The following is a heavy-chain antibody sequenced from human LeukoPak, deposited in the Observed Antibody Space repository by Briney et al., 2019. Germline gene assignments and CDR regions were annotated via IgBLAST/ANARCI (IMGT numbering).Heavy chain of an antibody. CDR1: GFTFSSYA. V-gene: IGHV3-30-3*01. CDR2: ISYDGSNK. CDR3: AREVRLTGTDY. Sequence: GGSLRLSCAASGFTFSSYAMHWVRQAPGKGLEWVAVISYDGSNKYYADSVKGRFTISRDNSKNTLYLQMNSLRAEDTAVYYCAREVRLTGTDYWGQGTLVTVSS. D-gene: IGHD3-9*01. J-gene: IGHJ4*02.